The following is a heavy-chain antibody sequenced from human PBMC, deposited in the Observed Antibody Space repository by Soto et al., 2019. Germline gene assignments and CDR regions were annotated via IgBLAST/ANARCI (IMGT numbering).Heavy chain of an antibody. V-gene: IGHV3-23*01. D-gene: IGHD1-20*01. CDR1: GFTLRDYA. CDR3: AKAKNDYNWDNRPPFDY. J-gene: IGHJ4*02. Sequence: GGSLRLSCEASGFTLRDYAMTWIRQSPGKGLEWVSLISANDVGTYYAESVKTRFTISTDQSRNTVYLQMDSLRADDTAIYYCAKAKNDYNWDNRPPFDYWGQGTLVTVSS. CDR2: ISANDVGT.